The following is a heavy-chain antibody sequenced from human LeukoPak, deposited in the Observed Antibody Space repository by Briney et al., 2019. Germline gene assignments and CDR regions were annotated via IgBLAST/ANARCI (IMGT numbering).Heavy chain of an antibody. CDR1: GFTFSSYW. CDR3: ARDGLAAITFDY. Sequence: GGSLRLSCVASGFTFSSYWMHWVRQAPGKGLVWVSHINSDGSGTTYADSVKGRFTISRDNAKNTLYLQMNSLRAEDTAVYYCARDGLAAITFDYWGQGILVTVSS. D-gene: IGHD5-24*01. J-gene: IGHJ4*02. CDR2: INSDGSGT. V-gene: IGHV3-74*01.